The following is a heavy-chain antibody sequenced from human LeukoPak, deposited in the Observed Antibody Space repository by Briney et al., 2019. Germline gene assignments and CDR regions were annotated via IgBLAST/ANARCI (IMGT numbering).Heavy chain of an antibody. CDR2: ISSSSSYI. CDR3: ARGCSSTSCYVAEFYYYYYYMDV. CDR1: GFTFSSYS. D-gene: IGHD2-2*01. Sequence: PGGSLRLSCAASGFTFSSYSMNWVRQAPGKGLEWVSSISSSSSYIYHADSVKGRFTISRDNAKNSLYLQMNSLRAEDTAVYYCARGCSSTSCYVAEFYYYYYYMDVWGKGTTVTVSS. V-gene: IGHV3-21*01. J-gene: IGHJ6*03.